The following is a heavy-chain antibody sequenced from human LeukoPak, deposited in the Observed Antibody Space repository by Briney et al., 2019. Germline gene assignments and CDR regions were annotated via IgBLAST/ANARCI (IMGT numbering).Heavy chain of an antibody. D-gene: IGHD3-16*01. Sequence: PGGSLRLSCAASGFAFSDFYMSWVRQTTGKRLECVAKIREDGNEKFYVDSVKGRFTISRDNAKNSLYLQMNSLRVEDTAMYFCARDYIGGWNDYWGQGTLVTVSS. V-gene: IGHV3-7*01. J-gene: IGHJ4*02. CDR1: GFAFSDFY. CDR2: IREDGNEK. CDR3: ARDYIGGWNDY.